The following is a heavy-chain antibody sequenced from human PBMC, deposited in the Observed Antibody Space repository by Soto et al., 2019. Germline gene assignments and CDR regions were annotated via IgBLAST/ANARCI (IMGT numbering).Heavy chain of an antibody. CDR2: IKQDGSDK. CDR3: VRRLSSSTDD. D-gene: IGHD6-13*01. Sequence: GGSLRLSCAASGFTFSSYWMTWARQAPGKGLEWVATIKQDGSDKHYVDSVKGRFTISRDNAKNSLYLQMNSLRVEDTAVYYCVRRLSSSTDDWGQGTLVTVYS. J-gene: IGHJ4*02. CDR1: GFTFSSYW. V-gene: IGHV3-7*01.